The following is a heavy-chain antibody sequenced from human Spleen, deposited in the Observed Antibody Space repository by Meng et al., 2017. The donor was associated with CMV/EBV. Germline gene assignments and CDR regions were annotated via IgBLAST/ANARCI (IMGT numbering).Heavy chain of an antibody. Sequence: YDINWVRQDTGQGLEWMGWMNPNSGNTGYAQKFQGRVTITRNTSISTAYMELSSLRSEDTAVYYCARGRNGRVVVVPAAINYGMDVWGQGTTVTVSS. CDR2: MNPNSGNT. V-gene: IGHV1-8*03. CDR3: ARGRNGRVVVVPAAINYGMDV. J-gene: IGHJ6*02. D-gene: IGHD2-2*02. CDR1: YD.